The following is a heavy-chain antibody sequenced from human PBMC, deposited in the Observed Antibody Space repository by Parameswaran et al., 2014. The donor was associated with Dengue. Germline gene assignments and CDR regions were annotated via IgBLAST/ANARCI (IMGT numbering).Heavy chain of an antibody. V-gene: IGHV1-69*01. CDR3: ASGYYDSSGKIDY. D-gene: IGHD3-22*01. Sequence: SWVRQAPGQGLEWMGGIIPIFGTANYAQKFQGRVTITADESTSTAYMELSSLRSEDTAVYYCASGYYDSSGKIDYWGQGTLVTVSS. CDR2: IIPIFGTA. J-gene: IGHJ4*02.